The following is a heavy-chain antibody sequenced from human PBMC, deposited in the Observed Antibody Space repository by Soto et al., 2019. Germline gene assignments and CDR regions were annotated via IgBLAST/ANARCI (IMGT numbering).Heavy chain of an antibody. CDR2: IYYSGST. V-gene: IGHV4-39*01. CDR3: ARVLLLWFGELLNGWFDP. D-gene: IGHD3-10*01. CDR1: GGSISSSSCY. J-gene: IGHJ5*02. Sequence: SETLSLTCTVSGGSISSSSCYWGWIRQPPGKGLEWIGSIYYSGSTYYNPSLKSRVTISVDTSKNQFSLKLSSVTAADTAVYYCARVLLLWFGELLNGWFDPWGQGTLVTVSS.